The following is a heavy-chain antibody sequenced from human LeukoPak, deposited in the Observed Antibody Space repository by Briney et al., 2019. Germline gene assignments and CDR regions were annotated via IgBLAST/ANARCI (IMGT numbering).Heavy chain of an antibody. V-gene: IGHV4-59*08. Sequence: SETLSLTCAVYGGSFSGYYWSWIRQPPGKGLEWIGYIYYSGSTNYNPSLKSRVTISVDTSKNQFSLRLSSVTAADTAVYYCATLDYGGNATPFDYWGQGTLVTVSS. CDR3: ATLDYGGNATPFDY. J-gene: IGHJ4*02. CDR2: IYYSGST. D-gene: IGHD4-23*01. CDR1: GGSFSGYY.